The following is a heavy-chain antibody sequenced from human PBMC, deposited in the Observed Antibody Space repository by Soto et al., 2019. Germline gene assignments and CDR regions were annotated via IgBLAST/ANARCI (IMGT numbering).Heavy chain of an antibody. CDR1: GFTFRSYA. CDR2: VSFDGSNE. Sequence: PGGSLRLSCSASGFTFRSYAIHWVRQAPGKGLEWVSAVSFDGSNEYYADSVKGRFTISRDNSKNTLYLQMNSLRAEDTAVYYCSLGRGYCPKYNWFDPWGQGTLVTVSS. CDR3: SLGRGYCPKYNWFDP. J-gene: IGHJ5*02. V-gene: IGHV3-30-3*01. D-gene: IGHD3-22*01.